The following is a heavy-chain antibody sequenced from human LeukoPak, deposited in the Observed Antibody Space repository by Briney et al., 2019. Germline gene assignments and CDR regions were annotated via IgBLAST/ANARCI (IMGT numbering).Heavy chain of an antibody. D-gene: IGHD4-17*01. CDR2: ISAYNGNT. V-gene: IGHV1-18*01. CDR3: ARGGDYEYFQH. J-gene: IGHJ1*01. CDR1: GYTFTSYG. Sequence: ASVKVSCKPSGYTFTSYGITWVRQAPGQGLEWMGWISAYNGNTNYAQKFQGRVTMTTDTSTSTVYMELRSLRSDDTAVYYCARGGDYEYFQHWGQGTLVTVSS.